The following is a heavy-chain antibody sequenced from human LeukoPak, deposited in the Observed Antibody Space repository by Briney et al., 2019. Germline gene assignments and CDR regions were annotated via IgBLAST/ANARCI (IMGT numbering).Heavy chain of an antibody. Sequence: PGGSLRLSCAASGFTFSSYWMSWVRQAPGKGLEWVANIRQDGSEKYYVDSVKGRFTISRDNAKNSLYLQMNNLRAEDTAVYYCARDRRLMVVTQPNYFDYWGQGNLVTVSS. CDR2: IRQDGSEK. J-gene: IGHJ4*02. CDR3: ARDRRLMVVTQPNYFDY. CDR1: GFTFSSYW. V-gene: IGHV3-7*01. D-gene: IGHD4-23*01.